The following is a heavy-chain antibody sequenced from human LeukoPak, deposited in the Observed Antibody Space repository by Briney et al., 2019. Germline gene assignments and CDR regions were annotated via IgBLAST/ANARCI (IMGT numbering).Heavy chain of an antibody. V-gene: IGHV3-7*01. CDR1: GFTFSSYE. Sequence: PGGSLRLSCAASGFTFSSYEMNWVRQAPGKGLEWVAKINQDGSDKYYVDSVKGRFTISRDNAKNSLYLQMNSLRAEDTAVYYCASFLSSGYYQTWYDPWGQGTLVTVSS. CDR3: ASFLSSGYYQTWYDP. J-gene: IGHJ5*02. CDR2: INQDGSDK. D-gene: IGHD3-22*01.